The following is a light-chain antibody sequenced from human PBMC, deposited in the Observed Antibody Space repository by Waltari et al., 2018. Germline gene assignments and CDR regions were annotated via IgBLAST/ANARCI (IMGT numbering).Light chain of an antibody. V-gene: IGLV3-19*01. CDR2: GKN. Sequence: SSELTQDPAVSVALGQTVRITCQGDSLRSYYARWYQQKPGQAPVLVIYGKNNRPSGIPDRFSGSSSGNTASLTITGAQAEDEADYYCNSRDSSGNSYVFGTGTKVTVL. J-gene: IGLJ1*01. CDR3: NSRDSSGNSYV. CDR1: SLRSYY.